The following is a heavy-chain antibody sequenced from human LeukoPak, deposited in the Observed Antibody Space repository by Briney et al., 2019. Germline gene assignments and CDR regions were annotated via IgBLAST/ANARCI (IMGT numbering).Heavy chain of an antibody. Sequence: SETLSLTCAVYGGSFSGYYWSWIRQPPGKGLEWIGEINHSGSTNYNPSLKSRVTISVDTSKNQFSLKLSSVTAADTAVYYCARSNPILGYCSGGSCYLLDYWGQGTLVTVSS. CDR2: INHSGST. D-gene: IGHD2-15*01. CDR3: ARSNPILGYCSGGSCYLLDY. J-gene: IGHJ4*02. CDR1: GGSFSGYY. V-gene: IGHV4-34*01.